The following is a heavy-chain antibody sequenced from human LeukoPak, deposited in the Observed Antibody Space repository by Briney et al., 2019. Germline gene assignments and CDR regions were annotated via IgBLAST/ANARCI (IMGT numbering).Heavy chain of an antibody. Sequence: EASVKVSCKASGYTFTGYYMHWVRQAPGQGLEWMGIINPSGGSTSYAQKFQGRVTMTRDMSTTTVYMELSSLRSEDTAVYYCARGVDILTGYYLIDYWGQGTLVTVSS. V-gene: IGHV1-46*01. J-gene: IGHJ4*02. CDR3: ARGVDILTGYYLIDY. D-gene: IGHD3-9*01. CDR1: GYTFTGYY. CDR2: INPSGGST.